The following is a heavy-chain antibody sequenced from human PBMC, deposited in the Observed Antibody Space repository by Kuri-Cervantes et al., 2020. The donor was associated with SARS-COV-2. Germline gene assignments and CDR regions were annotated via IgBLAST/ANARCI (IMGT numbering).Heavy chain of an antibody. Sequence: GSLRLSCTVSGGSISSHYWSWIRQPPGKGLEWIGYIYYSGSTNYNPSLKSRVTISVDPSKAQFSLTLISVTAADTAVYYCARLGGYRSGYNWFDPWGQGTLVTVSS. CDR1: GGSISSHY. V-gene: IGHV4-59*11. CDR3: ARLGGYRSGYNWFDP. D-gene: IGHD5-18*01. CDR2: IYYSGST. J-gene: IGHJ5*02.